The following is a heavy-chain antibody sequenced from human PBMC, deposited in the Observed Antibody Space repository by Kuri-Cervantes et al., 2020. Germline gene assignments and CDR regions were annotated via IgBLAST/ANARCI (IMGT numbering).Heavy chain of an antibody. D-gene: IGHD5-18*01. J-gene: IGHJ4*02. CDR3: ARLDTAMGGRAY. CDR1: GFTFSSYG. Sequence: LTCAASGFTFSSYGMHWVRQAPGKGLEWVAVISYDGSNKYYADSVKGRFTISRDNSKNTLYLQMNSLRAEDTAMYYCARLDTAMGGRAYWGQGTLVTVSS. CDR2: ISYDGSNK. V-gene: IGHV3-30*03.